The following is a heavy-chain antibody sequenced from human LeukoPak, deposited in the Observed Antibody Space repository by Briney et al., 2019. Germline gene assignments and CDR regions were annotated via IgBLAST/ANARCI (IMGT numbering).Heavy chain of an antibody. CDR1: GFAFSSYA. J-gene: IGHJ6*02. V-gene: IGHV3-30-3*01. CDR3: ARDGPDPPTVARFYYYYGMDV. Sequence: GGSLRLSCAASGFAFSSYAMHWVRQAPGKGLEWVAVISYGGSNKYYADSVKGRFTISRDNSKNTLYLQMNSLRAEDTAVYYCARDGPDPPTVARFYYYYGMDVWGQGTTVTVSS. CDR2: ISYGGSNK. D-gene: IGHD4-17*01.